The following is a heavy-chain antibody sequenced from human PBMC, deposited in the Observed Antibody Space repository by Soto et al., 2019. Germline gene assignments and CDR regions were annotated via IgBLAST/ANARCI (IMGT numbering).Heavy chain of an antibody. J-gene: IGHJ4*02. CDR1: GGSISSSSYY. D-gene: IGHD5-18*01. V-gene: IGHV4-39*01. CDR2: IYYSGST. CDR3: ARPGYSYGQFDY. Sequence: SETLSLTCTVSGGSISSSSYYWGWIRQPPGKGLEWIGSIYYSGSTYYNPSLKSRVTISVDTSKNQFSLKLSSVTAADTAVYYCARPGYSYGQFDYWGQGTLVTVSS.